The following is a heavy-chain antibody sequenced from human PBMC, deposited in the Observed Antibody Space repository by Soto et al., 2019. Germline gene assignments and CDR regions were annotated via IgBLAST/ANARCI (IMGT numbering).Heavy chain of an antibody. CDR3: ASGLGYCSGGSCYAY. CDR1: GYTFTGYY. J-gene: IGHJ4*02. V-gene: IGHV1-2*04. Sequence: ASVKVSCKASGYTFTGYYMHWVRQAPGQGLEWMGWINPNSGGTNYAQKFQGWVTMTRDTSISTAYMELSRLRSDDTAVYYCASGLGYCSGGSCYAYCGQGTLVTVSS. CDR2: INPNSGGT. D-gene: IGHD2-15*01.